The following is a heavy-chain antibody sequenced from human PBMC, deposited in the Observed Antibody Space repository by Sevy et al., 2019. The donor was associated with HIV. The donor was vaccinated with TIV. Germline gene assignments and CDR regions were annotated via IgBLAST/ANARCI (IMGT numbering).Heavy chain of an antibody. CDR3: ARGVVGYYNYYYMDV. CDR1: GGSFTGYH. Sequence: SETLSLTCAVYGGSFTGYHWSWIRQPPGKGLEWIGGINHSGVTNYNPSLKSRVTMSLDTSTKQFSLNLISGTAADTAIYYCARGVVGYYNYYYMDVWDKGTTVTVSS. D-gene: IGHD1-26*01. J-gene: IGHJ6*03. CDR2: INHSGVT. V-gene: IGHV4-34*01.